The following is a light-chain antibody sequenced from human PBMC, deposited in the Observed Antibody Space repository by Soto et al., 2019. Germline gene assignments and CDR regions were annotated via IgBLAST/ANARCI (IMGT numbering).Light chain of an antibody. J-gene: IGKJ4*01. CDR2: DPS. CDR3: QHYDNPNLTVT. CDR1: QDMSNY. Sequence: DIQMTHSPSSLSASVGDRVTITCQARQDMSNYLNWYQQKPGKAPKLLIYDPSNLETGVPSRFSGSASGTEFTLTISSLQHEDIATYYGQHYDNPNLTVTFGGGPKVEIK. V-gene: IGKV1-33*01.